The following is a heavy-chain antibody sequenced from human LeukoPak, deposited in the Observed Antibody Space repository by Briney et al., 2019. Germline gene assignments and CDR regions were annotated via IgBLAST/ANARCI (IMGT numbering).Heavy chain of an antibody. CDR1: GFTFSGYW. D-gene: IGHD1-1*01. Sequence: GGSLRLSCAASGFTFSGYWMHWVRQVPGKGLVWVSRLNTDGSSTSYADSVKGRFTISRDNAKNSLYLQMNSLRDEDTAVYYCARELLERLRGAFDIWGQGTLVTVSS. J-gene: IGHJ3*02. CDR3: ARELLERLRGAFDI. V-gene: IGHV3-74*01. CDR2: LNTDGSST.